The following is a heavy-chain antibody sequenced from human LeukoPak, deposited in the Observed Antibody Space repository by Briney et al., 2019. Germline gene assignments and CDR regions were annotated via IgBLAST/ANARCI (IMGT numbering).Heavy chain of an antibody. CDR2: IYYSGST. D-gene: IGHD3-22*01. V-gene: IGHV4-59*08. CDR3: ARLSGYKWLDFDY. Sequence: SETLSLTCTVSGGSISSYYWSWIRQPPGKGLEWIGYIYYSGSTNYNPSLKGRVTISVDTSKNQFSLKLSSVTAADTAVYYCARLSGYKWLDFDYWGQGTLVTVSS. CDR1: GGSISSYY. J-gene: IGHJ4*02.